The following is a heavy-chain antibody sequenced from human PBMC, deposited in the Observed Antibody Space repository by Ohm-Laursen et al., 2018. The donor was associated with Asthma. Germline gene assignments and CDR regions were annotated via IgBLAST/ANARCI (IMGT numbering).Heavy chain of an antibody. V-gene: IGHV3-23*01. CDR3: AKDEYSTTLGVGAFDL. J-gene: IGHJ3*01. CDR2: ISLGGGGT. CDR1: GFTFRNYA. Sequence: SLRLSCTASGFTFRNYAMTWVRQAPGKGLEWVSTISLGGGGTYFADSVRGRFTISRDNSNNMLYLHMNSLRADDTAVYYCAKDEYSTTLGVGAFDLWGQGTMVTVSS. D-gene: IGHD6-13*01.